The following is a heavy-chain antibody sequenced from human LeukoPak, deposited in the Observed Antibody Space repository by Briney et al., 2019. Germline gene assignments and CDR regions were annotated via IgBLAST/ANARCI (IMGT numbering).Heavy chain of an antibody. D-gene: IGHD2-8*01. J-gene: IGHJ6*02. Sequence: ASVKVSCKASGYTFTGYYMHWVRQAPGQGLEWMGWTNTNSGGTNYAQKFQGRVTMTRDTSISTAYMELSRLRSDDTAVYYCARDIVLMVYAPYYYYYGMDVWGQGTTVTVSS. V-gene: IGHV1-2*02. CDR3: ARDIVLMVYAPYYYYYGMDV. CDR1: GYTFTGYY. CDR2: TNTNSGGT.